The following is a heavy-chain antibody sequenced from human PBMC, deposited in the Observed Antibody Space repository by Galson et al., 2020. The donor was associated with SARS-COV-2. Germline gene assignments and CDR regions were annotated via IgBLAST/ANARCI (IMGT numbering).Heavy chain of an antibody. V-gene: IGHV4-34*01. CDR1: GGSFSGYY. D-gene: IGHD1-26*01. CDR3: ARDPSGSDYYFDY. Sequence: ETSETLSLTCAVYGGSFSGYYWSWIRQPPGKGLEWIGEINHSGSTDYNPSLKSRVTISVDTSKNQFSLKLSSVTAADTAVYYCARDPSGSDYYFDYWGQGTLVTVSS. J-gene: IGHJ4*02. CDR2: INHSGST.